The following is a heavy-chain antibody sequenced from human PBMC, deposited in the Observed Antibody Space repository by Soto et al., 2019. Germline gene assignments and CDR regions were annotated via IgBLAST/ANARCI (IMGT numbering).Heavy chain of an antibody. CDR1: GGSISSSSYY. CDR2: IYYSGST. J-gene: IGHJ5*02. CDR3: ARQDRVLRYFDWLSNWFDP. Sequence: PSETLSLTCTVSGGSISSSSYYWGWIRQPPGKGLEWIGSIYYSGSTYYNPSLKSRATISVDTSKNQFSLKLSSVTAADTAVYYCARQDRVLRYFDWLSNWFDPWGQGTLVTSPQ. V-gene: IGHV4-39*01. D-gene: IGHD3-9*01.